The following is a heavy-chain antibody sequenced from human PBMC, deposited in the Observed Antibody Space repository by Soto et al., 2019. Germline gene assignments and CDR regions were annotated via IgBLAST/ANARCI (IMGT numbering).Heavy chain of an antibody. CDR2: ISYDGSNK. CDR3: ARDLPPVVVPAAAMIYSPLTSYYYGMDV. Sequence: GGSLRLSCAASGFTFSSYAMHWVRQAPGKGLEWVAVISYDGSNKYYADSVKGRFTISRDNSKNTLYLQMNSLRAEDTAVYYCARDLPPVVVPAAAMIYSPLTSYYYGMDVWGQGTTVTVSS. CDR1: GFTFSSYA. J-gene: IGHJ6*02. D-gene: IGHD2-2*01. V-gene: IGHV3-30-3*01.